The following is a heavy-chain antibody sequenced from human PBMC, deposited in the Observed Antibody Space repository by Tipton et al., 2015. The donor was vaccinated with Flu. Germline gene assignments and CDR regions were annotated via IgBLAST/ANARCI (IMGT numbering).Heavy chain of an antibody. D-gene: IGHD2-2*01. CDR2: IKQDGSKK. CDR1: GFTFSSYW. J-gene: IGHJ4*02. V-gene: IGHV3-7*01. CDR3: ATPGVHSTSYYGGAFDY. Sequence: GSLRLSCAASGFTFSSYWMSWVRQAPGKRLEWVASIKQDGSKKYYVDSLKGRFTIYRDNAKNSLFLQMNSLRAEDTAVYYCATPGVHSTSYYGGAFDYWGQGTLVTVSS.